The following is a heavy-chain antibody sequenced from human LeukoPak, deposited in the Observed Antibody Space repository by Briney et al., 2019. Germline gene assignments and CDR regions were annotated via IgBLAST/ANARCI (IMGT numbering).Heavy chain of an antibody. CDR3: ARDSLFATTSGGSDY. Sequence: PGGSLRLSCAASGFTFSDYYMSWIRQAPGKGLEWVSYISSSGSTIYYADSVKGRFTISRGNAKNSLYLQMNSLRAEDTAVYCCARDSLFATTSGGSDYWGQGTLVTVSS. CDR1: GFTFSDYY. CDR2: ISSSGSTI. J-gene: IGHJ4*02. D-gene: IGHD3-16*01. V-gene: IGHV3-11*01.